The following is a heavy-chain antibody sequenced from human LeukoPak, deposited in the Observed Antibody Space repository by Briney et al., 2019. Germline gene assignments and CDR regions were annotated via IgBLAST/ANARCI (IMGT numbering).Heavy chain of an antibody. CDR2: ISHSGDT. J-gene: IGHJ4*02. Sequence: EPSETLSLTCDVSGFSITSGDYWGWIRQSPGRGLEWIGSISHSGDTYYIPSLRSRVTMSLDTSRNQFSLDLRSVSAADTAVYFCARVGPLAVGTGKRVYSFDYWGQGPLVTVSS. D-gene: IGHD1-1*01. CDR1: GFSITSGDY. CDR3: ARVGPLAVGTGKRVYSFDY. V-gene: IGHV4-38-2*01.